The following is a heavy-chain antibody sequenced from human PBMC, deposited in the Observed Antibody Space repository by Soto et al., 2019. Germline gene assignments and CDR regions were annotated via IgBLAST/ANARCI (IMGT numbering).Heavy chain of an antibody. J-gene: IGHJ6*02. Sequence: GASVKVSCKASGGTFSSYAISWVRQAPGQGPEWMGGIIPIFGTANYAQKFQGRVTITADESTSTAYMELSSLRSEDTAVYYCARRISSSWSEFYYYGMDVWGQGTTVTVSS. V-gene: IGHV1-69*13. CDR3: ARRISSSWSEFYYYGMDV. CDR1: GGTFSSYA. D-gene: IGHD6-13*01. CDR2: IIPIFGTA.